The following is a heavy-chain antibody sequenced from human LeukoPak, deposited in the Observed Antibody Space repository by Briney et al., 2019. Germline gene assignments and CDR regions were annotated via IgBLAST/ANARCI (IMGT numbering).Heavy chain of an antibody. Sequence: SETLSLTCTVSDDPISDYYWSWIRQPPGKGLEWIGYIYTRGTTNYNPSLKSRVTMSADTSKNQFSLTLDSVTAADTAVYYCARSRPAPKEFDHWGQGTLVTVSS. V-gene: IGHV4-4*09. CDR2: IYTRGTT. D-gene: IGHD2-2*01. CDR1: DDPISDYY. CDR3: ARSRPAPKEFDH. J-gene: IGHJ4*02.